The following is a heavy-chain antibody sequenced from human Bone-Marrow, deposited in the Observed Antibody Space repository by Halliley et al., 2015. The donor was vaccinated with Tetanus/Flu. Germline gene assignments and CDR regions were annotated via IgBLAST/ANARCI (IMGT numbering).Heavy chain of an antibody. CDR1: GGSISTFH. D-gene: IGHD3-10*01. Sequence: TLSLTCNVSGGSISTFHWSWIRQPPGRGLEWIGSVSFSGSTNYNPSLKSRVSISVDTSKNQFSLKLNSVTAADTAVYFCARDPSGGDRFDYGGQGTLVTASS. CDR2: VSFSGST. V-gene: IGHV4-59*01. J-gene: IGHJ4*02. CDR3: ARDPSGGDRFDY.